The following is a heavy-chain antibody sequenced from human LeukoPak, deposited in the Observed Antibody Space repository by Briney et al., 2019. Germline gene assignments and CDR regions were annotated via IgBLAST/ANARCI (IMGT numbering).Heavy chain of an antibody. Sequence: SETLSLTCAVYGGSFSGYYWSWIRQPPGKGLEWIGEINHSGSTNRNPSLKSRVTISVDTSKNQFSLRLSSVTAADTAVYYCASKGEQPTYYFDYWGQGTLVTVSS. J-gene: IGHJ4*02. CDR2: INHSGST. CDR1: GGSFSGYY. V-gene: IGHV4-34*01. D-gene: IGHD3-16*01. CDR3: ASKGEQPTYYFDY.